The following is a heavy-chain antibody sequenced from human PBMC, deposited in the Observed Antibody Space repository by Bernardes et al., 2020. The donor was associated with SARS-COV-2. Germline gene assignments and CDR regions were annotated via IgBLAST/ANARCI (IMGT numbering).Heavy chain of an antibody. V-gene: IGHV3-23*01. CDR1: GFTFSRCA. D-gene: IGHD5-12*01. CDR2: ISGSGGST. CDR3: ATGGRDGYNDAFDI. J-gene: IGHJ3*02. Sequence: GGSLRLSRAASGFTFSRCAMNWVRQTPGKGLEWVSGISGSGGSTYYADSVKGRFTISRDNSKNTLYLQMNSLRAEDTAVYYCATGGRDGYNDAFDIWGQGTMVTVSS.